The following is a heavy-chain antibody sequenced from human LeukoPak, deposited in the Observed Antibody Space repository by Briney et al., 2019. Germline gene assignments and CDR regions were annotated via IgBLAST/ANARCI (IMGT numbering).Heavy chain of an antibody. CDR1: GLIFRNYA. V-gene: IGHV3-23*01. CDR3: AKWGDYDILTGYYVSDF. J-gene: IGHJ4*02. Sequence: GGSLRLSCAASGLIFRNYAMSWVRQAPGQGLEWVSAITGSGDTTYYADSVKGRFTVSRDNSKNTLYVEMNTLRAEDTAVYYCAKWGDYDILTGYYVSDFWGQGTLVTVSS. D-gene: IGHD3-9*01. CDR2: ITGSGDTT.